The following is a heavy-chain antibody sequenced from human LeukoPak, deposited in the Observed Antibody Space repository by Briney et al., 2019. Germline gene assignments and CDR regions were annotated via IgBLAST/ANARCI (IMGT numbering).Heavy chain of an antibody. CDR3: ADHSSSWTFDY. Sequence: GASVKVSCKASGGTFISYAISWVGQAPGQGGEWMGGIIPIFGRANYAQKFQGRGTITADKSTSTAYMELSSLRSEDTAVYYCADHSSSWTFDYWGQGTLVTVSS. CDR2: IIPIFGRA. CDR1: GGTFISYA. V-gene: IGHV1-69*06. J-gene: IGHJ4*02. D-gene: IGHD6-13*01.